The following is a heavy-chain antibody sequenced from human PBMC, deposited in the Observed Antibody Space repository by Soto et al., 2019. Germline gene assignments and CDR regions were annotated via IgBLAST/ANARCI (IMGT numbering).Heavy chain of an antibody. D-gene: IGHD3-3*01. CDR1: GYTFTSYY. CDR3: ARAARVVINKLTSYGMDV. J-gene: IGHJ6*02. Sequence: ASVKVSCKASGYTFTSYYMHWVRQAPGQGLEWMGIINPSGGSTSYAQKFQGRVTMTRDTSTSTVYMELSSLRSEDTAVYYCARAARVVINKLTSYGMDVWGQGTTVTVS. V-gene: IGHV1-46*01. CDR2: INPSGGST.